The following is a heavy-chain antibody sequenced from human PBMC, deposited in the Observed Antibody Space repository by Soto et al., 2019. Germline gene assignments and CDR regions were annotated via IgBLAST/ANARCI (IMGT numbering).Heavy chain of an antibody. CDR1: GSTFTDFT. CDR3: ARRPDAFDI. V-gene: IGHV3-23*01. Sequence: GGSLRLSCAGSGSTFTDFTMTWVRQAPGKGLEWVSAISGDGLSTYYAGSVKGRFTISRDNSKTTLYLQMNSLRAEDTAVYYCARRPDAFDIWGRGTMCTVSS. J-gene: IGHJ3*02. CDR2: ISGDGLST.